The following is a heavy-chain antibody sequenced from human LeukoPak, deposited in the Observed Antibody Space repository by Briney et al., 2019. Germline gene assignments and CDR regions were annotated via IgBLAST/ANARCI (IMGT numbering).Heavy chain of an antibody. Sequence: GGSLRLSCAASGFTFSSYGMHWVRQAPGKGLEWVAVIWHDGSNKYYADSVKGRFTISRDNSKNTLYLQMNSLRAEDTAVYYCARSPLTSPSNFDYWGQGTLVTVSS. J-gene: IGHJ4*02. V-gene: IGHV3-33*01. CDR2: IWHDGSNK. CDR3: ARSPLTSPSNFDY. CDR1: GFTFSSYG. D-gene: IGHD1-14*01.